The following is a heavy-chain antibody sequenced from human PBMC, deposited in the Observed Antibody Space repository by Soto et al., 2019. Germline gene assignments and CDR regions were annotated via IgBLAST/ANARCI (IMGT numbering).Heavy chain of an antibody. CDR2: ISSSSSYI. CDR1: GFTFTDYY. J-gene: IGHJ4*02. CDR3: ARDPHDYVEFAYFDY. V-gene: IGHV3-11*06. D-gene: IGHD4-17*01. Sequence: PGGSLRLSCAASGFTFTDYYMSWIRQAPGKGLEWVSYISSSSSYIYYADSVKGRFTISRDNAKNSLYLQMNSLRAEDTAVYYCARDPHDYVEFAYFDYWGQGTLVTVSS.